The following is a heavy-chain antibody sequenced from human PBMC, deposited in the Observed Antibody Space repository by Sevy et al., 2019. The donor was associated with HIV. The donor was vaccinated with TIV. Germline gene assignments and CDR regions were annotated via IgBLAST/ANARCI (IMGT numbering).Heavy chain of an antibody. CDR1: GFTFSSYS. CDR3: ARDFKSRYGSGSYLDY. J-gene: IGHJ4*02. Sequence: GGSLRLSCAASGFTFSSYSMNWVRQAPGKGLEWVSSISSSSSYIYYADSVKGRFTISRDNAKNSLYLQMNSLRAEDTAVYYCARDFKSRYGSGSYLDYWGQGTLVTVSS. CDR2: ISSSSSYI. V-gene: IGHV3-21*01. D-gene: IGHD3-10*01.